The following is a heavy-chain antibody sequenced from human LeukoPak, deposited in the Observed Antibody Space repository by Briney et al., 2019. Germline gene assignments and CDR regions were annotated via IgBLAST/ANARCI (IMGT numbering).Heavy chain of an antibody. CDR2: INHSGST. V-gene: IGHV4-34*01. Sequence: SETLSLTCAVYGGSFSGYYWSWIRQPPGKGLEWIGEINHSGSTNYNPSLKSRVTISVDTSKNQFSLKLSSVTAADTAVYYCARDIWARLGFDPWGQGTLVTVSS. CDR3: ARDIWARLGFDP. D-gene: IGHD3-16*01. CDR1: GGSFSGYY. J-gene: IGHJ5*02.